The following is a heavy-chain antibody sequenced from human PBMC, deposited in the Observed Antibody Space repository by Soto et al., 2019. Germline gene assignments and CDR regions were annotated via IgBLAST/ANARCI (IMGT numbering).Heavy chain of an antibody. D-gene: IGHD2-15*01. CDR2: ISAYNGNT. V-gene: IGHV1-18*01. Sequence: QVQLVQSGAEVKKPGASVKVSCKASGYTFTSYGISWVRQAPGQGLEWMGWISAYNGNTNYAQKLQGRVTMTTHTSTSTAYMELRSLRSDDTAVYYCARVGYCSGGSCPRGHYYYYYGMDVWGQGTTVTVSS. CDR1: GYTFTSYG. J-gene: IGHJ6*02. CDR3: ARVGYCSGGSCPRGHYYYYYGMDV.